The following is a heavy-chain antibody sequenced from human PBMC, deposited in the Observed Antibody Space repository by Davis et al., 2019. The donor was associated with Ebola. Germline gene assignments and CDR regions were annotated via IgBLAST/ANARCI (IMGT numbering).Heavy chain of an antibody. CDR1: GDSVSTSSYY. CDR2: IDYSGST. J-gene: IGHJ4*02. V-gene: IGHV4-61*01. Sequence: PGGSLRLSCTVSGDSVSTSSYYWSWIRQPPGKGLESLGYIDYSGSTTYNPSLKSRVTISLDTSWNQFSLKMKSVTAADTAFYYCARDSYTTSFSSHRAFDFWGPGILVTVSS. CDR3: ARDSYTTSFSSHRAFDF. D-gene: IGHD2-2*02.